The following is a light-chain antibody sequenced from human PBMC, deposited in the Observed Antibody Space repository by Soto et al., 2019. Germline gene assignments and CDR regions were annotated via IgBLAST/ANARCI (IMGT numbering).Light chain of an antibody. CDR2: EVN. Sequence: QSVLTQPPSASGSPGQSVTISCTGTSSDVGGYNYVSWYQQHPGKAPKLMIYEVNKRPSGVPDRFSGSKSGNTASLTVSGLQPEDEADYLCSSYAGSNNFVVFGGGTKLTVL. CDR1: SSDVGGYNY. V-gene: IGLV2-8*01. CDR3: SSYAGSNNFVV. J-gene: IGLJ2*01.